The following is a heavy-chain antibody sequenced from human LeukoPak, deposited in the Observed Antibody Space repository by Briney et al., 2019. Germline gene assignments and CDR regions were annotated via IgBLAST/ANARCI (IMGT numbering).Heavy chain of an antibody. J-gene: IGHJ4*02. D-gene: IGHD3-10*01. V-gene: IGHV3-74*01. CDR1: GFNFSSYW. Sequence: GGSLRLSCAASGFNFSSYWMHWVRPAPGKGLVWVSRINSDGSSTSYADSVKGRFTISRDNAKDTLYLQMTSLRAEGTAVYYCARDPGITMVRGVDYWGQGTLVTVSS. CDR3: ARDPGITMVRGVDY. CDR2: INSDGSST.